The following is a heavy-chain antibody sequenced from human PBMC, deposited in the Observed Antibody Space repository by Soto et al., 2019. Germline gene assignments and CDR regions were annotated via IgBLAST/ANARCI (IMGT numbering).Heavy chain of an antibody. CDR3: ARGRNDFWSGDWFDP. D-gene: IGHD3-3*01. V-gene: IGHV4-31*03. J-gene: IGHJ5*02. Sequence: QVQLQELGPGLVKPSQTLSLTCTVSGGSISSGGYYWSWIRQHPGKGLEWIGYIYYSGSTYYNPSLKSRVTISVDTSKNQFSLKLSSVTAADTAVYYCARGRNDFWSGDWFDPWGQGTLVTVSS. CDR1: GGSISSGGYY. CDR2: IYYSGST.